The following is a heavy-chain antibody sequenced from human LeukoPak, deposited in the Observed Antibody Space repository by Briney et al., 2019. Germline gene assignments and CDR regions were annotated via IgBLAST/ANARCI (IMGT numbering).Heavy chain of an antibody. Sequence: GGSLRLSCAASGFTFSSYWMSWVRQAPGKGLEWVANIKQDGSEKNYVDSVKGRFTISRDNAKTSLYLQMNSLRAEDTAVYYCARRKFSGSYSSYYYYYYMDVWGKGTTVTVSS. D-gene: IGHD1-26*01. CDR2: IKQDGSEK. CDR1: GFTFSSYW. CDR3: ARRKFSGSYSSYYYYYYMDV. V-gene: IGHV3-7*01. J-gene: IGHJ6*03.